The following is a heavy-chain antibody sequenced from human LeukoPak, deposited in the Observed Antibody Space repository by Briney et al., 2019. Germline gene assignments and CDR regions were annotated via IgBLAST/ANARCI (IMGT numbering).Heavy chain of an antibody. V-gene: IGHV1-2*02. CDR2: INPKSGGA. CDR1: GYSFTGNY. CDR3: ARLTVNWLDP. Sequence: ASVKVSCKASGYSFTGNYIHWLRQAPGQGLEWMGWINPKSGGARSAQKFQGRVTMTRDTSINTSYMELSRLKSDDTAVYYCARLTVNWLDPWGQGTLVTVSS. J-gene: IGHJ5*02. D-gene: IGHD4-11*01.